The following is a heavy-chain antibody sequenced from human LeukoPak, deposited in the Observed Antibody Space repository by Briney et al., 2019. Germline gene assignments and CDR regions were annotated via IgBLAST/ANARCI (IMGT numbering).Heavy chain of an antibody. V-gene: IGHV3-11*01. Sequence: PGGSLRLSCAASGFTFSDYYMSWIRQAPGKGLEWVSYISSSGSTIYYADSVKGRFTISRDNAKNSLYLQMNSLRAEDTAVYYCARGAAAGLYYYYYMDVWGKGTTVTVSS. CDR3: ARGAAAGLYYYYYMDV. CDR1: GFTFSDYY. J-gene: IGHJ6*03. CDR2: ISSSGSTI. D-gene: IGHD6-13*01.